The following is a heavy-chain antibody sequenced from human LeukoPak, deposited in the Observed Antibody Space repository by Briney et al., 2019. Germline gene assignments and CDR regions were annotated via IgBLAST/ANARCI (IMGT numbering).Heavy chain of an antibody. D-gene: IGHD5-18*01. CDR2: INHSGST. CDR1: GGSFRGYY. Sequence: SETLSLTCAVYGGSFRGYYWSWISQPPGKGLEWIGEINHSGSTNYNPSLKSRVTISVDTSKNQFSLKLSSVTAADTAVYYCARGLRQGRGPKIQLQPRGGYWGQGTLVTVSS. CDR3: ARGLRQGRGPKIQLQPRGGY. V-gene: IGHV4-34*01. J-gene: IGHJ4*02.